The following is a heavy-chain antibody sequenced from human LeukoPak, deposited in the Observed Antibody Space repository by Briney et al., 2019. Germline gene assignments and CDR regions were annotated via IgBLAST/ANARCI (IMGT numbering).Heavy chain of an antibody. Sequence: ASVKVSCKASGYTFTSYGISWVRQAPGQRLEWMGWINAGNGNTRYSQRFQGRVTITRDTSASTAYMELSNLTSEDTAVYYCARGRWSATTASYYLDFWGQGTLVTVSS. V-gene: IGHV1-3*01. D-gene: IGHD5-24*01. CDR2: INAGNGNT. CDR3: ARGRWSATTASYYLDF. CDR1: GYTFTSYG. J-gene: IGHJ4*02.